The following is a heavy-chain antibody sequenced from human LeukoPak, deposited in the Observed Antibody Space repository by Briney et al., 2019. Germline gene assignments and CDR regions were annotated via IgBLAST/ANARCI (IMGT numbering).Heavy chain of an antibody. V-gene: IGHV4-59*08. D-gene: IGHD3-22*01. Sequence: SETLSLTCAVSGGSISSYYWSWIRQPPGKGLEWIAYIYYSGSTNYNPSLKSRVTISVDTSKNQFSLKLSSVTAADTAVYYCARPSPDSSGYYAFDYWGQGTLVTVSS. CDR1: GGSISSYY. J-gene: IGHJ4*02. CDR2: IYYSGST. CDR3: ARPSPDSSGYYAFDY.